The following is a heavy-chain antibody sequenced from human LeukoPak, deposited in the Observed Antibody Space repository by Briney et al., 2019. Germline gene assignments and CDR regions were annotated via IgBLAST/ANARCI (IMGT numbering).Heavy chain of an antibody. CDR3: AKDSKGGVIVYGAFDI. V-gene: IGHV3-9*03. Sequence: PGGSLRLSCAASGFTFDDYATHWVRQAPGKGLEWVSGISWNSGSIVYADSVKGRFTISRDNAKNSLYLQMNSLRAEDMALYYCAKDSKGGVIVYGAFDIWGQGTMVTVSS. D-gene: IGHD3-16*02. CDR1: GFTFDDYA. J-gene: IGHJ3*02. CDR2: ISWNSGSI.